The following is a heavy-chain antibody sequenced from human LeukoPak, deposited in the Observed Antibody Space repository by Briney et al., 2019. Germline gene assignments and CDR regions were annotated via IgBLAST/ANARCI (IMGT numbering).Heavy chain of an antibody. Sequence: SETLSLTCTVSGGSISSSNYYWGWIRQPPGKGLEWIGSIYYSGSTYYSPSLKSRVTISVDTSKNQFSLKLSSVTAAGTAVYYCARDMRSGSSWYRDWFDPWGQGTLVTVSS. J-gene: IGHJ5*02. V-gene: IGHV4-39*07. CDR2: IYYSGST. D-gene: IGHD6-13*01. CDR3: ARDMRSGSSWYRDWFDP. CDR1: GGSISSSNYY.